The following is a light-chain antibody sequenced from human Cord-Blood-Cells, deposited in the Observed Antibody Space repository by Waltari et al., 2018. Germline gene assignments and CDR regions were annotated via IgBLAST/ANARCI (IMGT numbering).Light chain of an antibody. CDR1: ALPNTY. J-gene: IGLJ3*02. Sequence: SYDLTQPPSVSVSPGHTARITCSGAALPNTYSYLYQQTSGQAPVLVIYEDSKRPPGIPERFSGSSSGTMATLTISGAQVEDEADYYCYSTDSSGNHGVFGGGTKLTVL. CDR3: YSTDSSGNHGV. V-gene: IGLV3-10*01. CDR2: EDS.